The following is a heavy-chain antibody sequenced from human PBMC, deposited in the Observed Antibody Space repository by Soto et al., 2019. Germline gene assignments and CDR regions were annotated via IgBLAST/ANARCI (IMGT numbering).Heavy chain of an antibody. J-gene: IGHJ3*02. CDR2: INHSGST. V-gene: IGHV4-34*01. CDR1: GGSFSGYY. CDR3: AMLKIPTMYAFDI. Sequence: WETLSLTCAVYGGSFSGYYWSWIRQPPGKGLEWIGEINHSGSTNYNPSLKSRVTISVDTSKNQFSLKLSSVTAADTAVYYCAMLKIPTMYAFDIWGQGTMGTVSS. D-gene: IGHD2-2*02.